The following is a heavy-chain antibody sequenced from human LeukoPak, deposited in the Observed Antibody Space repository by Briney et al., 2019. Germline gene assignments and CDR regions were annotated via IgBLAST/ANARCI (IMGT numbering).Heavy chain of an antibody. D-gene: IGHD3-22*01. Sequence: PSETLSLTCTVSGVSISSSNSYWGWIRQPPGKGLEWIGSIYYSGNTYYNASLKSQVSISIDTSKNQFSLRLTSVTAADTAVYYCAREAGSYDSSGYYSLYYSFDYWGQGTLVTVSS. CDR3: AREAGSYDSSGYYSLYYSFDY. CDR2: IYYSGNT. V-gene: IGHV4-39*02. J-gene: IGHJ4*02. CDR1: GVSISSSNSY.